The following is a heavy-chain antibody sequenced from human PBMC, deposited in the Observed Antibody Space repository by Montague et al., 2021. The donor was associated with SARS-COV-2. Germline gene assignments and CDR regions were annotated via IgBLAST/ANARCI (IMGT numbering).Heavy chain of an antibody. V-gene: IGHV3-30*04. CDR3: ARDWDGYDLDYGVDV. D-gene: IGHD5-12*01. CDR1: GFTFSSYA. J-gene: IGHJ6*02. Sequence: SLRLSCAASGFTFSSYAMHWVRQAPGKGLEWVAVISYDGSNQYYVDSXXGRFTISRDNSKNTLYLQMNSLRAEDTAVYYCARDWDGYDLDYGVDVWGQGTTVTVSS. CDR2: ISYDGSNQ.